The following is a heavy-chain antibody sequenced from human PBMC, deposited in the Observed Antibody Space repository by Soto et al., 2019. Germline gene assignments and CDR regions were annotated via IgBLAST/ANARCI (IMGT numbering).Heavy chain of an antibody. D-gene: IGHD6-19*01. Sequence: EVQLLESGGGLVQPGGSLRLSCAASGFTFSSYAMSWVRQAPGKGLEWVSAISGSGGSTYYADSVKGRFTISRDNAKNTLYLQMNSLIAEDTAVYYCAIAPTYSSGWYWDYWGQGTLVTVSS. CDR3: AIAPTYSSGWYWDY. V-gene: IGHV3-23*01. CDR2: ISGSGGST. CDR1: GFTFSSYA. J-gene: IGHJ4*02.